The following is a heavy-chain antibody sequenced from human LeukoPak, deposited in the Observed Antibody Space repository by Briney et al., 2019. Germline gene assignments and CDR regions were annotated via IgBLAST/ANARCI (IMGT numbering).Heavy chain of an antibody. D-gene: IGHD5-24*01. CDR1: GYSFTSYW. V-gene: IGHV5-51*01. Sequence: GESLKISCKGSGYSFTSYWIGWVRQMPGKGLEWMGIIYPGDSDTRYSPSFQGQVTISADKSISTAYLQWSSLKASDTAMYYCARAGVEMATITRDDPGVIDYWGQGTLVTVSS. CDR3: ARAGVEMATITRDDPGVIDY. CDR2: IYPGDSDT. J-gene: IGHJ4*02.